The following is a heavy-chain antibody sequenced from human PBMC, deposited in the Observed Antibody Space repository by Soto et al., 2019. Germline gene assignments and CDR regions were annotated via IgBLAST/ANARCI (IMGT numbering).Heavy chain of an antibody. V-gene: IGHV3-33*01. CDR2: IWYDGSNK. Sequence: QVQLVESGGGVVQPGRSLRLSCAASGFTFSSYGMHWVRQAPGKGLEWVAVIWYDGSNKYYADSVKGRFTISRDNSKNTLYLQMNSLRAEDTAVYYCARGTYCSGGSCRKNYFDYWGQGTLATVSS. J-gene: IGHJ4*02. CDR1: GFTFSSYG. CDR3: ARGTYCSGGSCRKNYFDY. D-gene: IGHD2-15*01.